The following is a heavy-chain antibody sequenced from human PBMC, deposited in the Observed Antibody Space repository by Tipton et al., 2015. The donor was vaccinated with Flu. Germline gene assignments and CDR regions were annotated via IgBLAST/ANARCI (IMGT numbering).Heavy chain of an antibody. CDR3: ARAESSVCAGHYYGLDV. J-gene: IGHJ6*02. D-gene: IGHD6-19*01. Sequence: TLSLTCTVSGGSITSGNYFWNWIRQPAGQELEWIGRFHTSGTTYYKPSLQSRGTISVDKSKNHFSLRVNSVTAADTAVYFCARAESSVCAGHYYGLDVWGQGTTVTVSS. CDR1: GGSITSGNYF. CDR2: FHTSGTT. V-gene: IGHV4-61*02.